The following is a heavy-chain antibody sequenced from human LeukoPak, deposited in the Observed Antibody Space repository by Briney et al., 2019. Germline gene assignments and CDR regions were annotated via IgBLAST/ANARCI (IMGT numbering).Heavy chain of an antibody. CDR2: IIPIFGTA. CDR1: GGTFSSYA. V-gene: IGHV1-69*05. Sequence: SVKVSCKASGGTFSSYAISWVRQAPGQGLEWMGGIIPIFGTANYAQKFQGRVTITTDVSTSTAYLELSSLRSEDTAVYYCAREGGVHPYYDSNWFDPWGQGTLVTVSS. D-gene: IGHD3-22*01. J-gene: IGHJ5*02. CDR3: AREGGVHPYYDSNWFDP.